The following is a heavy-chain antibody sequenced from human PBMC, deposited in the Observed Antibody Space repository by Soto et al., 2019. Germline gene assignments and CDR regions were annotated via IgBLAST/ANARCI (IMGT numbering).Heavy chain of an antibody. CDR1: GGSISSGGFY. Sequence: SETLSLTCTVPGGSISSGGFYWNWIRQHPGKGLEWIGYISYSGSTYYNPSLKSRVTLSVDPSKNQFSLTLNSVSAADTAVYYCSRSSQSWYFDLWGRGTLVTVSS. D-gene: IGHD4-4*01. V-gene: IGHV4-31*03. J-gene: IGHJ2*01. CDR2: ISYSGST. CDR3: SRSSQSWYFDL.